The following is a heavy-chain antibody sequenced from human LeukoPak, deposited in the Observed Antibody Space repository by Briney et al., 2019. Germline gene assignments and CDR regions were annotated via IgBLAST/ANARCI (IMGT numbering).Heavy chain of an antibody. CDR1: GFTVSSNY. D-gene: IGHD5-18*01. V-gene: IGHV3-66*01. Sequence: PGGSLRLSCAASGFTVSSNYMSWVRQAPGKGLEWVSVIYSGGSTYYADSVKGRFTISRDNSKNTPYLQMNSLRAEDTAVYYCARVGRYSYGLEYWGQGTLVTVSS. J-gene: IGHJ4*02. CDR2: IYSGGST. CDR3: ARVGRYSYGLEY.